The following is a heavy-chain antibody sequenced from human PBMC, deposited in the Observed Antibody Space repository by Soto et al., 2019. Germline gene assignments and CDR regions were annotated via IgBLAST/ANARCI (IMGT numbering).Heavy chain of an antibody. Sequence: SETLSLTCTVSGGSISSYYWSWIRQPPGKGLEWIGYIYYSGSTNYNPSLKSRVTISVDTSKNQFSLKLSSVTAADTAVYYCASDIGSAYYYYYMDVWGKGTTVTVSS. CDR3: ASDIGSAYYYYYMDV. D-gene: IGHD3-10*01. CDR1: GGSISSYY. CDR2: IYYSGST. V-gene: IGHV4-59*01. J-gene: IGHJ6*03.